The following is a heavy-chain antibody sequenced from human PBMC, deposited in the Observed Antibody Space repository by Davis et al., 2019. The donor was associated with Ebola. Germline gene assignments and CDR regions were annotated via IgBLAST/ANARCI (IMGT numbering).Heavy chain of an antibody. D-gene: IGHD3-22*01. CDR3: ARRGSSGYSPFDY. V-gene: IGHV4-39*01. CDR1: GGSISSSSYY. CDR2: IYYSGST. J-gene: IGHJ4*02. Sequence: PSETLSLTCTVPGGSISSSSYYWGWIRQPPGKGLEWIGSIYYSGSTYYNPSLKSRVTISVDTSKNQFSLKLSSVTAADTAVYYCARRGSSGYSPFDYWGQGTLVTVSS.